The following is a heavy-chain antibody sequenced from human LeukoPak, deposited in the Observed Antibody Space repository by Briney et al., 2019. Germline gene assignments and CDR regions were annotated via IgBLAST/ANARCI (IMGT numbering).Heavy chain of an antibody. CDR2: ISSSSSHI. CDR3: ARDSDSNYDDSSGYPDY. J-gene: IGHJ4*02. V-gene: IGHV3-21*01. D-gene: IGHD3-22*01. CDR1: GFTFSSYS. Sequence: NPGGSLRLSCAASGFTFSSYSMNWVRQAPGKGLEWVSCISSSSSHIYYADSVKGRFTISRDNAKNSLYLQMNSLRAEDTAVYYCARDSDSNYDDSSGYPDYWGQGTLVTVSS.